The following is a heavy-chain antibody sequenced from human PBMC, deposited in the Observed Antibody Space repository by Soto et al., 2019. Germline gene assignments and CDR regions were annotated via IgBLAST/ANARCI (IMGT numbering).Heavy chain of an antibody. CDR1: GGSISSGDYY. Sequence: QVQLQESGPGLVKPSQTLSLTGTVSGGSISSGDYYWSWIRQPPGKGLEWIGYIYYSGSTYYNPSIKSRVTIPVDTSKNQFSLKLSSVTAADTAVYYCARGNWSYCSFDLWGRGTLVTVSS. CDR3: ARGNWSYCSFDL. J-gene: IGHJ2*01. V-gene: IGHV4-30-4*01. CDR2: IYYSGST. D-gene: IGHD1-1*01.